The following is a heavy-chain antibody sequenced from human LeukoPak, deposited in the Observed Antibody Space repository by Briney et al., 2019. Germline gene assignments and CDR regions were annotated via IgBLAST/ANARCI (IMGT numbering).Heavy chain of an antibody. V-gene: IGHV1-8*03. J-gene: IGHJ6*03. CDR2: MNPNSGNT. CDR1: GYTFTSYD. Sequence: ASVKVSCKASGYTFTSYDINWVRQATGQGLKWMGWMNPNSGNTGYAQKFQGRVTITRNTSISTAYMQLSSLRSEDTAVYYCARAPSWGGNPLGGYYPYYMDVWGKGTTVTVSS. CDR3: ARAPSWGGNPLGGYYPYYMDV. D-gene: IGHD4-23*01.